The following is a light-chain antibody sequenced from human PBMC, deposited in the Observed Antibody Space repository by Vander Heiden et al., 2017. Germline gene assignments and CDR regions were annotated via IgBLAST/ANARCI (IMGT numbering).Light chain of an antibody. V-gene: IGKV4-1*01. J-gene: IGKJ4*01. CDR1: QSVLYSSNNKNY. CDR3: QQDDSTPLT. Sequence: DIVMTQSPDSLAVSLGERATINCKSSQSVLYSSNNKNYLAWYQQKPGQPPKLLIYWASTRESGVPDRFSGSGSGTDFTLTIFSLQAEDVALYYCQQDDSTPLTFGGGTKVQIK. CDR2: WAS.